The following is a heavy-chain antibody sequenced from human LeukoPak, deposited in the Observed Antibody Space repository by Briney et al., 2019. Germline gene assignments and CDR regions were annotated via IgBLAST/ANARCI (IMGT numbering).Heavy chain of an antibody. J-gene: IGHJ6*02. D-gene: IGHD1-26*01. CDR3: AKHLTATNTYIFFGLDV. CDR1: GFSFKDYG. CDR2: INWNGGGT. V-gene: IGHV3-9*01. Sequence: GGSLRLSCAATGFSFKDYGMHWVRQPPGKGLEWVSAINWNGGGTDYADSMKGRFTISRDNAKNSLYLQLSSLRPEDTALYYCAKHLTATNTYIFFGLDVWGQGTSVTASS.